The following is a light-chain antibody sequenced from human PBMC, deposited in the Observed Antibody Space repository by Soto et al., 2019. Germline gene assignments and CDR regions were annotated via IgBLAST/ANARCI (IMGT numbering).Light chain of an antibody. CDR2: AAS. Sequence: DIQMTQSPSSLSASVGDRVTITCRASPSISRYLNWYQHKPGKAPILLNYAASSLQSGVPSRFSVSGSGTDITLTISGLQREDFTTYFCQQSYSFWTFGQGTKVEIK. V-gene: IGKV1-39*01. CDR3: QQSYSFWT. CDR1: PSISRY. J-gene: IGKJ1*01.